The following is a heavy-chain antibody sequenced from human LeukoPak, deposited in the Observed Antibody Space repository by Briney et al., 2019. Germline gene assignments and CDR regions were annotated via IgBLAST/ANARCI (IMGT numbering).Heavy chain of an antibody. Sequence: SETLSLTCTVSGGSISSYYWSWIRQPPGKGLEWIGYIYYSGSTNYNPSLKSRVTISVDTSKNQFSLKLSSVTAADTAVYYCARDTYYYDSSGLGHDAFDIRGQGTMVTVSS. D-gene: IGHD3-22*01. V-gene: IGHV4-59*01. J-gene: IGHJ3*02. CDR2: IYYSGST. CDR1: GGSISSYY. CDR3: ARDTYYYDSSGLGHDAFDI.